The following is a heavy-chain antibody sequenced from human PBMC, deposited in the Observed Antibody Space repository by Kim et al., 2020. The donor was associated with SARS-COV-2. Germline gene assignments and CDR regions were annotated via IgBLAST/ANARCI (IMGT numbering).Heavy chain of an antibody. J-gene: IGHJ4*02. CDR3: ATLSPSSDAFDY. V-gene: IGHV1-24*01. Sequence: IYAQKFQGRVTVTEDTSTDTAYMELSSLISEDTAVYYCATLSPSSDAFDYWGQGTLVTVSS. D-gene: IGHD2-21*01.